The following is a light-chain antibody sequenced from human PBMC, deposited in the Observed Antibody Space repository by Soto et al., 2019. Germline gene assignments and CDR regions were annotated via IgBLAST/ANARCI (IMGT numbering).Light chain of an antibody. CDR2: DVS. V-gene: IGLV2-14*01. J-gene: IGLJ1*01. Sequence: QSALTQPASVSGSPGQSITISCTGTSSDVGGYNYVSWYQQHPGKAPKLMIYDVSNRPSGVSNRFSGYKSGNTGSLTISGLQAEDEADYYCSSDTSSSLYVFGTGTKLTVL. CDR1: SSDVGGYNY. CDR3: SSDTSSSLYV.